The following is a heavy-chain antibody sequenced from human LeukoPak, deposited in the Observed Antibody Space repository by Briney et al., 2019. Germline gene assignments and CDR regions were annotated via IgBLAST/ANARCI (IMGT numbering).Heavy chain of an antibody. Sequence: ASVKVSCKASGYTFTGYYMHWVRQAPGQGLEWMGRINPNSGGTNYAQKFQGRVTKTRDTSTSTVYMELSSLRSEDTAVYYCARGDIDYWGQGTLVTVSS. CDR3: ARGDIDY. CDR2: INPNSGGT. V-gene: IGHV1-2*06. J-gene: IGHJ4*02. CDR1: GYTFTGYY.